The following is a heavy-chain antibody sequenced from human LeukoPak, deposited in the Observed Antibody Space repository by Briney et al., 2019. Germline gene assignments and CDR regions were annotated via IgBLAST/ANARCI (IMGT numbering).Heavy chain of an antibody. V-gene: IGHV1-69*05. CDR3: AGLGYCSGGSCYLPDY. Sequence: ASVKVSCKASGGTFSSYAISWVLQAPGQGLEWMGRIIPIFGTANYAQKFQGRVTITTDESTSTAYMELSSLRSEDTAVYYSAGLGYCSGGSCYLPDYWGQGTLVTVSS. CDR2: IIPIFGTA. J-gene: IGHJ4*02. D-gene: IGHD2-15*01. CDR1: GGTFSSYA.